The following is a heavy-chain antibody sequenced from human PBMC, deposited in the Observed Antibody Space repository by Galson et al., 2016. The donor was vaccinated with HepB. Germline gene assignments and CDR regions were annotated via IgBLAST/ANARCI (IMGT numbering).Heavy chain of an antibody. J-gene: IGHJ6*02. CDR2: ISAYNGNT. D-gene: IGHD3-9*01. Sequence: SVKVSCKASGYTFTSYGISWVRQAPGQGLEWMGWISAYNGNTNYAQNLQGRVSMSTDTSTSTAYMELRSLRSDDTAVYYCARDVRYFDWSPQYYYGMDVWGQGTTVTVSS. CDR3: ARDVRYFDWSPQYYYGMDV. CDR1: GYTFTSYG. V-gene: IGHV1-18*04.